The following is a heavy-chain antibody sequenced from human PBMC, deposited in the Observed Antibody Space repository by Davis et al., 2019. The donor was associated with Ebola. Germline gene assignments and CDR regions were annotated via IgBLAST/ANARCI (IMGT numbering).Heavy chain of an antibody. CDR1: GYSFTSYW. D-gene: IGHD5/OR15-5a*01. CDR2: IYPGDSDT. J-gene: IGHJ3*02. V-gene: IGHV5-51*01. CDR3: ASRIVSGDAFDI. Sequence: GGSLRLSCKGSGYSFTSYWIGWVRQMPGKGLEWMGIIYPGDSDTRYSPSFQGQVTISADKSITTAYLQWSSLKASDTAMYYCASRIVSGDAFDIWGQGTMVTVSS.